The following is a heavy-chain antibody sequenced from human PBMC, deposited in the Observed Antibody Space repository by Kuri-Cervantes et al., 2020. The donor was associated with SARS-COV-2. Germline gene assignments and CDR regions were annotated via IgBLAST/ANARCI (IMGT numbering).Heavy chain of an antibody. J-gene: IGHJ4*02. CDR2: INHSGST. CDR3: ASPIIVGATDY. D-gene: IGHD1-26*01. Sequence: SQTLSLTCAVYGGSFSGYYWSWIRQPPGKGLEWIGEINHSGSTNYNPSLKSRVSMSVDTSKNQFSLKLNAVTAADTAVYYCASPIIVGATDYWGQGILVTVSS. CDR1: GGSFSGYY. V-gene: IGHV4-34*09.